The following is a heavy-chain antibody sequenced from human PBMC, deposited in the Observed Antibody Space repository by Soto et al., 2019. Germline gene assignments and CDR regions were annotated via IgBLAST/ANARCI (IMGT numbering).Heavy chain of an antibody. D-gene: IGHD6-19*01. CDR2: IIPIFGTA. CDR3: ARASSGWTQGGGYYYYYGMDV. CDR1: GGTFSSYA. Sequence: SVKVSCKXSGGTFSSYAISWVRQAPGQGLEWMGGIIPIFGTANYAQKFQGRVTITADKSTSTAYMELSSLRSEDTAVYYCARASSGWTQGGGYYYYYGMDVWGQGTTVTVS. V-gene: IGHV1-69*06. J-gene: IGHJ6*02.